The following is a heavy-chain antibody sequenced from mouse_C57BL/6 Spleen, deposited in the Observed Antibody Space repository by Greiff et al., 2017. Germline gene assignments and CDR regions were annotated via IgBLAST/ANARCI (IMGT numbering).Heavy chain of an antibody. J-gene: IGHJ1*03. CDR3: ARSLTGDWFFDV. CDR2: IYPSDSET. V-gene: IGHV1-61*01. Sequence: QVQLQQPGAALVRPGSSVKLSCKASGYTFTSYWMDWVKQRPGQGLEWIGNIYPSDSETHYNQKFKDKATLTVDKSSSTAYMQLSSLTSEDSAVYYCARSLTGDWFFDVWGTGTTVTVSS. D-gene: IGHD4-1*01. CDR1: GYTFTSYW.